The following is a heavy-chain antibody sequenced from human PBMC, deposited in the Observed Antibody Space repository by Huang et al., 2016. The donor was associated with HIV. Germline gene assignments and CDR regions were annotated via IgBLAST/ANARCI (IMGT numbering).Heavy chain of an antibody. D-gene: IGHD2-21*01. Sequence: QVQLVQSGAEVKKPGASVKVSCKVSGYTLTELSIQWVRQAPGKGLEWMGGFAPEHGETNDAQNFQGRVTMTEDTSTDTAYMELNSLRSEDTAVYYCATGFDTYYDIWGQGTMVIASS. CDR1: GYTLTELS. CDR2: FAPEHGET. J-gene: IGHJ3*02. CDR3: ATGFDTYYDI. V-gene: IGHV1-24*01.